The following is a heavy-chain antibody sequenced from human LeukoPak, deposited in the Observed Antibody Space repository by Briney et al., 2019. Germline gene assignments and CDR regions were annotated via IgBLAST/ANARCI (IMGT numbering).Heavy chain of an antibody. V-gene: IGHV1-8*01. CDR3: VRFSEEGNFDY. D-gene: IGHD1-26*01. CDR2: MNPNSGNT. J-gene: IGHJ4*02. Sequence: ASVKVSCKASGYTFTSYDINWVRQATGQGLEWMGWMNPNSGNTGYAQKFRGRVTMTRNTSISTAYMELSSLRSEDTAVYYCVRFSEEGNFDYWGQGTLVTVSS. CDR1: GYTFTSYD.